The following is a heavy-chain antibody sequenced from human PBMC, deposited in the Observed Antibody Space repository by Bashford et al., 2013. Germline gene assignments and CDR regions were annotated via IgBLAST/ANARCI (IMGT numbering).Heavy chain of an antibody. CDR3: ARLGRIYSTFSWFDP. J-gene: IGHJ5*02. V-gene: IGHV5-51*01. Sequence: GESLKISCEGYGYSFTNYWIAWVRQMPGKGLEWMGIIYPGDSDTRYSPSFQGQVTISADKSISTAYLQWSSLKASDTAMYYCARLGRIYSTFSWFDPWGQGTLVTVSS. D-gene: IGHD2/OR15-2a*01. CDR2: IYPGDSDT. CDR1: GYSFTNYW.